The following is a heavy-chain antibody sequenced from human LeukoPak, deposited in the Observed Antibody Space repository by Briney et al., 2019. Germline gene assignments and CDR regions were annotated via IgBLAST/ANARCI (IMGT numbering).Heavy chain of an antibody. J-gene: IGHJ5*02. V-gene: IGHV1-2*06. CDR2: INPNSGGT. Sequence: ASVKVSCKASRYTFTGYYMHWVRQAPGQGLEWMGRINPNSGGTNYAQKFQGRVTMTRDTSISTAYMELSRLRSDDTAVYYCARGLIAATNWFDPWGQGTLVTVSS. D-gene: IGHD6-6*01. CDR3: ARGLIAATNWFDP. CDR1: RYTFTGYY.